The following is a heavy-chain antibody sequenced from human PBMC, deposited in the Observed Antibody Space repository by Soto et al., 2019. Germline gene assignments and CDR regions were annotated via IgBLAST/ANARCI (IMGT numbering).Heavy chain of an antibody. D-gene: IGHD2-21*02. V-gene: IGHV1-3*04. CDR1: GYAFSSYA. CDR2: INIGSGNT. CDR3: ARDGGDCGYRLTYYYYIGMDV. J-gene: IGHJ6*02. Sequence: DSVKVSCKASGYAFSSYAMHWVRQAPGQRLEWMGWINIGSGNTEYSQNFQDRITITRDTSASTVYMELSSLRSEDTAVYYCARDGGDCGYRLTYYYYIGMDVWG.